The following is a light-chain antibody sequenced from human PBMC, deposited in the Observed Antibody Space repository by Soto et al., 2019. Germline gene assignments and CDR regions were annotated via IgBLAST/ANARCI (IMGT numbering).Light chain of an antibody. CDR3: QQYHSCPRT. V-gene: IGKV3-15*01. CDR2: AAS. Sequence: IVMTQSPATLSVSPGERATLSCRASQSVYSNFAWYQQKPGQAPRRLIYAASTRATDIPVRFSGTGSGTDFTLTISSLQSEDFAVYYCQQYHSCPRTVGQGTKVEIK. J-gene: IGKJ1*01. CDR1: QSVYSN.